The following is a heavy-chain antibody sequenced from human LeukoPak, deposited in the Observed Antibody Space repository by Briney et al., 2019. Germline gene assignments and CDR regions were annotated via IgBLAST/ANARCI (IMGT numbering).Heavy chain of an antibody. J-gene: IGHJ4*02. CDR1: GGTFSSYA. D-gene: IGHD5-12*01. CDR3: ARLQNSGYEY. Sequence: SVKVSCKASGGTFSSYAISWVRQAPGQGLEWMGRIIPILGIANYAQKFQGRVTITADESTSTAYMELSSLRSEDTAVYYCARLQNSGYEYWGQGTLVTVSS. V-gene: IGHV1-69*04. CDR2: IIPILGIA.